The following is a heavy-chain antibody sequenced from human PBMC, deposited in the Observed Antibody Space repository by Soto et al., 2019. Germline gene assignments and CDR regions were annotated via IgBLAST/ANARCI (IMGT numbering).Heavy chain of an antibody. V-gene: IGHV4-30-4*01. D-gene: IGHD2-15*01. Sequence: PSETRSRTWTVSGGSISSGDYYGIWIRQPPGKGLEWIGYIYYSGSTYYNPSLKSRVTISVDTSKNQFSLKLSSVTAADTAVYYCARAHLVVVVAATKTSNWFDPWGQGTLVTVSS. J-gene: IGHJ5*02. CDR3: ARAHLVVVVAATKTSNWFDP. CDR2: IYYSGST. CDR1: GGSISSGDYY.